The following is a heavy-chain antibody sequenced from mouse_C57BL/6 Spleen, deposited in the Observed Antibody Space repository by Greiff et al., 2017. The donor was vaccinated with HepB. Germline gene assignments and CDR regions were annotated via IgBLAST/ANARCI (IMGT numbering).Heavy chain of an antibody. Sequence: EVQRVESGGGLVQPGGSLSLSCAASGFTFPDYYMSWVRQPPGKALEWLGFIRNKANGYTTEYSASVKGRFTISRDNSQSILYLQMNALRAEDSATYYCARYGNYFDYWGQGTTLTVSS. CDR2: IRNKANGYTT. CDR3: ARYGNYFDY. J-gene: IGHJ2*01. V-gene: IGHV7-3*01. CDR1: GFTFPDYY.